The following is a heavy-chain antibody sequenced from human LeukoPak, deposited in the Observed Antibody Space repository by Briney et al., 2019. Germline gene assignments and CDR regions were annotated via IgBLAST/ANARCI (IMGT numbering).Heavy chain of an antibody. CDR2: ISSSGDYI. D-gene: IGHD2-8*01. J-gene: IGHJ4*02. CDR1: GFIFSSYS. Sequence: AGGSLRLSCAASGFIFSSYSMSWVRQAPGKGLDCVAAISSSGDYIYYADSVKGRFTISRDNGMNSLHLQMNSLRVEDTAVYYCARDFYCPNGVRYDYWGQGTLVTVSS. V-gene: IGHV3-21*06. CDR3: ARDFYCPNGVRYDY.